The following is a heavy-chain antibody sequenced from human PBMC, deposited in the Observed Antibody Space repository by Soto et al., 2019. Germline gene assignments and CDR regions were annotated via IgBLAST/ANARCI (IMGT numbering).Heavy chain of an antibody. CDR3: ARVGNAMGDY. V-gene: IGHV4-34*01. J-gene: IGHJ4*02. Sequence: QVQLQQWGAGLLKPSETLSLTCAVYGGSFSGYYWSWIRQPPGKGLEWIGEINHSGSTNYNPSLKSRVTISVDTSKNRFSLKLSSVTAADMAVYYCARVGNAMGDYWGQGTLVTVSS. D-gene: IGHD2-2*01. CDR1: GGSFSGYY. CDR2: INHSGST.